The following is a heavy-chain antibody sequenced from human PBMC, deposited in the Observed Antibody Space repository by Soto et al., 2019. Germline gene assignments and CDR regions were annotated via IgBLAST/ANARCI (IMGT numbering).Heavy chain of an antibody. Sequence: QVQLVESGGGVVQPGRSLRLSCAASGFTFSNHGMHWVRQAPGKGIEWVAVISSDGSNKHYADSVKGRFTISRDNPNNTLYLQMNSLRAEDTAVFYCAKEVGTAVTAFTKWYFDLWGRGTLVSVSS. V-gene: IGHV3-30*18. CDR2: ISSDGSNK. CDR3: AKEVGTAVTAFTKWYFDL. J-gene: IGHJ2*01. D-gene: IGHD2-21*02. CDR1: GFTFSNHG.